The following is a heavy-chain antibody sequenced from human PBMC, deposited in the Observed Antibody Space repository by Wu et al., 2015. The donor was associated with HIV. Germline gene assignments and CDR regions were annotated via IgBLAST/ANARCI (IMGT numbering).Heavy chain of an antibody. CDR3: ARNTDSVATSLYSLGV. J-gene: IGHJ6*02. Sequence: QVQLVQSGAEVKKPGSSVKVSCKASGGIFSNYDINWVRQAPGQGLEWMGGTTPMFGTTNYAQKFQGRVTITSDVYTSTVYMELSSLRSEDTAIYYCARNTDSVATSLYSLGVWGQGTTVTVSS. CDR1: GGIFSNYD. D-gene: IGHD6-19*01. CDR2: TTPMFGTT. V-gene: IGHV1-69*05.